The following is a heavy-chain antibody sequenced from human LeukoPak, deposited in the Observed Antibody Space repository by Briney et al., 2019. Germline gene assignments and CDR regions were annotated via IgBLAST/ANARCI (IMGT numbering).Heavy chain of an antibody. D-gene: IGHD5-12*01. CDR3: ARDRVATILSTLHNWFDP. CDR2: IYYSGST. J-gene: IGHJ5*02. Sequence: SETLSLTCTVSGGSISSSSYYWGWIRPPPGKGLEWIGSIYYSGSTYYNPSLKSRVTISVDTSKNQFSLKLSSVTAADTAVYYCARDRVATILSTLHNWFDPWGQGTLVTVSS. CDR1: GGSISSSSYY. V-gene: IGHV4-39*07.